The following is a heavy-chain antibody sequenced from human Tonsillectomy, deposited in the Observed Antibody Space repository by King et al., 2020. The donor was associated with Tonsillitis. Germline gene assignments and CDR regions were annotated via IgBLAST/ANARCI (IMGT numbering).Heavy chain of an antibody. J-gene: IGHJ4*02. CDR2: INHSEST. CDR3: ARARLYGDYGVFDY. CDR1: GGSFSGYY. D-gene: IGHD4-17*01. V-gene: IGHV4-34*01. Sequence: VQLQQWGAGLLKPSETLSLTCAVYGGSFSGYYWSWIRQPPWKGLEWIGEINHSESTNYNPSLKSRVTISVDTSKHHFSLKLGSVAAADTAVYFCARARLYGDYGVFDYWGQGTLVTVSS.